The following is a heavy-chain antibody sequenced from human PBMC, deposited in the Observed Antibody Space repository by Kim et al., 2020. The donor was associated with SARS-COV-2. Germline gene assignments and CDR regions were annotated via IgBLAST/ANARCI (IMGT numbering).Heavy chain of an antibody. D-gene: IGHD3-3*01. CDR3: AKVGNGEGIFGVVISYYYYGMDV. J-gene: IGHJ6*02. Sequence: GGSLRLSCAASGFTFSSYGMHWVRQAPGKGLEWVAVISYDGSNKYYADSVKGRFTISRDNSKNTLYLQMNSLRAEDTAVYYCAKVGNGEGIFGVVISYYYYGMDVWGQGTTVTVSS. CDR1: GFTFSSYG. CDR2: ISYDGSNK. V-gene: IGHV3-30*18.